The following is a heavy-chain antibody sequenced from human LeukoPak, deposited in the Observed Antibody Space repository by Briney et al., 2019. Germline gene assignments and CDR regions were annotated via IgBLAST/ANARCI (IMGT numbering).Heavy chain of an antibody. Sequence: PSETLSLTCAVSGGSISSSNWWSWVRQPPGKGLEWIGEIYHSGSTNYNPSLKSRVTISVDKSKNQFSLKLSSVTAADTAVYYCAKSGNFYYDSGGYSGIDAFDIWGQGTMVTVSS. CDR3: AKSGNFYYDSGGYSGIDAFDI. V-gene: IGHV4-4*02. J-gene: IGHJ3*02. CDR1: GGSISSSNW. D-gene: IGHD3-22*01. CDR2: IYHSGST.